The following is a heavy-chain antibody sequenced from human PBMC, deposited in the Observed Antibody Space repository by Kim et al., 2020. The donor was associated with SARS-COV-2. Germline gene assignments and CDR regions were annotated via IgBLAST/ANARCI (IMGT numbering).Heavy chain of an antibody. CDR2: TTYGGDGK. CDR1: GFTFSGYG. Sequence: GGSLRLSCVASGFTFSGYGMHWVRRAPGKGLEWVAATTYGGDGKFYADSVKGRFTISRDNSKNTLYLQMNSLRAEDKAVYYCAKDQSYDFLSGYYNAYQGMSVSGQGATVTVS. J-gene: IGHJ6*02. D-gene: IGHD3-3*01. V-gene: IGHV3-30*18. CDR3: AKDQSYDFLSGYYNAYQGMSV.